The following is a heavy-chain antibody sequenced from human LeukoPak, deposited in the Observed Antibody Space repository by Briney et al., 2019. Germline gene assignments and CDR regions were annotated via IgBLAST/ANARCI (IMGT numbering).Heavy chain of an antibody. CDR1: GYTFTSDY. V-gene: IGHV1-46*01. Sequence: ASVKVSCKASGYTFTSDYMHWVRQAPGQGLEWMGMINPSSGSTSYTQKFQGRVTMTRDTSTSTVYMDLSSLRSEDTAVYYCARASSDFGELFPWGQGTLVTVSS. CDR2: INPSSGST. CDR3: ARASSDFGELFP. J-gene: IGHJ5*02. D-gene: IGHD3-10*01.